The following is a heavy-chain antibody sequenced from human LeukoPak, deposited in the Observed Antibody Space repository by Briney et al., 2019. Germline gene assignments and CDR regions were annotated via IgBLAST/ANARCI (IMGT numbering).Heavy chain of an antibody. J-gene: IGHJ4*02. V-gene: IGHV4-34*01. CDR3: ARSYGLFDY. D-gene: IGHD1-26*01. Sequence: PSETLSLTCAVYGGSFSGYYWSWIRQPPGKGLEWIGEINHSGSTNYNPSLKSRVTISVDTSKNQFSLKLSPVTAADTAVYYCARSYGLFDYWGQGTLVTVSS. CDR1: GGSFSGYY. CDR2: INHSGST.